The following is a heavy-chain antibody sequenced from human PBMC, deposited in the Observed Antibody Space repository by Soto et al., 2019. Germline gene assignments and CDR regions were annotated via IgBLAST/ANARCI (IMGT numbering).Heavy chain of an antibody. CDR2: FDPEDGET. Sequence: ASVKVSCKASGYTLTELSMHWVRQAPGKGLEWMGGFDPEDGETIYAQKFQGRVTMTEDTSTDTAYMELSSLRSEDTAVYYCATAHRGIAVAGTFDYWGQGTLVTVSS. J-gene: IGHJ4*02. CDR3: ATAHRGIAVAGTFDY. CDR1: GYTLTELS. V-gene: IGHV1-24*01. D-gene: IGHD6-19*01.